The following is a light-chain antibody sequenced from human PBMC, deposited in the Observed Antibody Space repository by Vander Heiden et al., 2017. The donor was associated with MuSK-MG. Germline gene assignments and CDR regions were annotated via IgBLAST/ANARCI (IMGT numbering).Light chain of an antibody. Sequence: DIVVTQSPCCLSVSPCERATLSCSASQCVSSSYLSWYQQKPGQAPRLLIHRASRRATGIPDRFSGSGSGTDFTLTISRLEPDDFAVYYCQQDGSSPYTFGQGTKLDIK. J-gene: IGKJ2*01. V-gene: IGKV3-20*01. CDR2: RAS. CDR3: QQDGSSPYT. CDR1: QCVSSSY.